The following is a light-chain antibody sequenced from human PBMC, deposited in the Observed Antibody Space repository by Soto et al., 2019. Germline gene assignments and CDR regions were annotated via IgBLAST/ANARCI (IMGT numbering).Light chain of an antibody. J-gene: IGKJ4*01. CDR2: GAS. V-gene: IGKV3-20*01. CDR3: QQYGSSPLT. Sequence: ILLTHSLAPLFMWQGDTATLSCRASQSVSSSYLAWYQEKPCPAPRLLMHGASSRATGIPDRFSGSGSGTDFTLTISRLEPEDFAVYYCQQYGSSPLTFGGGTKVDIK. CDR1: QSVSSSY.